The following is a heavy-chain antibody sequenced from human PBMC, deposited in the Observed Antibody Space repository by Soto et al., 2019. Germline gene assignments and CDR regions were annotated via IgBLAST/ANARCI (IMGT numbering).Heavy chain of an antibody. D-gene: IGHD6-19*01. CDR3: ARHTSGWHYYDY. CDR2: ISGSSRYT. J-gene: IGHJ4*02. Sequence: LRLSCAASGFNFSDHYMNWIRQAPGKGLEWVSYISGSSRYTNFADSVKGRFTISRDNAKNSLYLQMNSLRAEDTAVYYCARHTSGWHYYDYWGQGTPVTVSS. CDR1: GFNFSDHY. V-gene: IGHV3-11*06.